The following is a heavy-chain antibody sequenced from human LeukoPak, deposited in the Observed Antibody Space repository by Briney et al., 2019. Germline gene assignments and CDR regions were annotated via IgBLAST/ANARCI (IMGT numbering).Heavy chain of an antibody. CDR3: ATSLGPLAEY. CDR2: INSGGSGT. J-gene: IGHJ4*02. CDR1: GFAFSSNW. D-gene: IGHD7-27*01. V-gene: IGHV3-74*01. Sequence: GGSLRLSCAASGFAFSSNWMHWVRQTPGKGLVWVSRINSGGSGTSYADSVEGRFTISRDNAKNTLYLQMNSLKGEDTAVYYCATSLGPLAEYWGRGTLVTVSS.